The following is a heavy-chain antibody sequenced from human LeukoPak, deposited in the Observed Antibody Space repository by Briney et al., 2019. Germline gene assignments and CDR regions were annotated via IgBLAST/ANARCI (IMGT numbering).Heavy chain of an antibody. J-gene: IGHJ4*02. V-gene: IGHV3-48*04. Sequence: TGGSLRLSCAASGFTFSSYSMNWVRQAPGKGLEWVSYISSSSSTIYYADSVKGRFTISRDNAKNSLYLQMNSLRAEDTAVYYCARPGRYYDSSGYGHYWGQGTLVTVSS. CDR2: ISSSSSTI. CDR3: ARPGRYYDSSGYGHY. D-gene: IGHD3-22*01. CDR1: GFTFSSYS.